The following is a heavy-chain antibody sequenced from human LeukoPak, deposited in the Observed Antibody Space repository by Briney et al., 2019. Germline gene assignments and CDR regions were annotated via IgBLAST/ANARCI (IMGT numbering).Heavy chain of an antibody. Sequence: GGSLRLSCAASGFTFSRHSMNWVRQAPGKGLEWVSSISSSSIYIYYADSVKGRFTISRDNAKNSLYLQMNNLRAEDTAVYYCARGGDNYGYIFDYWGQGTLVTVSS. CDR2: ISSSSIYI. CDR3: ARGGDNYGYIFDY. V-gene: IGHV3-21*01. CDR1: GFTFSRHS. D-gene: IGHD5-18*01. J-gene: IGHJ4*02.